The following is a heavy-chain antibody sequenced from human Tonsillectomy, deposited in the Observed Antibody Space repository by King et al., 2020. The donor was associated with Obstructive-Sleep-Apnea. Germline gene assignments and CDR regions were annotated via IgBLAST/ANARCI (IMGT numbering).Heavy chain of an antibody. CDR2: INAGNGNT. D-gene: IGHD2-2*01. Sequence: QLVQSGAEVKKPGASVKVSCKASGYTFTSYAMHWVRQAPGQRLEWMGWINAGNGNTKYSQKFQGRVTITRDKSASPAYMELSSLRSEDTAVYYCARIQLEAAIGYYYGMDVWGQGTTVTVSS. J-gene: IGHJ6*02. CDR1: GYTFTSYA. V-gene: IGHV1-3*01. CDR3: ARIQLEAAIGYYYGMDV.